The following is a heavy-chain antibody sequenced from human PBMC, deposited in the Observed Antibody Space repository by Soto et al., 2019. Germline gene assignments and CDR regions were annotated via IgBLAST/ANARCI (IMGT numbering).Heavy chain of an antibody. D-gene: IGHD4-4*01. CDR1: GGSISSGGYS. Sequence: PSETLSLTCAVSGGSISSGGYSWSWIRQPPGKGLEWIGYIYHSGSTYYNPSLKSRVTISVDRSKNQFSLKLSSVTAADTAVYYCAKSLVNPSLQKLGVFDSWGQGTLVTVSS. V-gene: IGHV4-30-2*01. CDR2: IYHSGST. CDR3: AKSLVNPSLQKLGVFDS. J-gene: IGHJ4*02.